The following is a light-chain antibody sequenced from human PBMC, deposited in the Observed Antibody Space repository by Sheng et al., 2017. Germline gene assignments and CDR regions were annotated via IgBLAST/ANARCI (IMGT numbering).Light chain of an antibody. V-gene: IGKV4-1*01. CDR3: QQHYSPPPSYT. J-gene: IGKJ2*01. CDR1: QSVLYSSNNKNY. CDR2: WAS. Sequence: DIVMTQSPDSLAVSLGERATINCKSSQSVLYSSNNKNYLAWYQQKAGQPPKLLIYWASTRESGVPDRFSGSGSGTDFTLTISSVQAEDVAVYYCQQHYSPPPSYTFGQGTKLEIK.